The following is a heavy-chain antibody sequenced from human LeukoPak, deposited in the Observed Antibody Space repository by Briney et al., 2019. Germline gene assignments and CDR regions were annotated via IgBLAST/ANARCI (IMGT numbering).Heavy chain of an antibody. J-gene: IGHJ4*02. CDR3: ARTLAYCGGDCYSVDY. Sequence: SETLSLTCTVSAGSVSSTGYYWSWIRQPPGKGLEWIGHVYYTGSINYNPSLESRVTTSLDTSKNQFSLKLSSVTAADTAVYYCARTLAYCGGDCYSVDYWGQGTLVTVSS. D-gene: IGHD2-21*02. CDR1: AGSVSSTGYY. CDR2: VYYTGSI. V-gene: IGHV4-61*08.